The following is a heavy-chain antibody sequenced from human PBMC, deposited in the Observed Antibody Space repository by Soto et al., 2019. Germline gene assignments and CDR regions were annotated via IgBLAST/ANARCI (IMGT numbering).Heavy chain of an antibody. CDR2: IRNKANSYTT. Sequence: EVQLVESGGGLVQPGGSQRLSCAASGFTFSDHYMDWVRQAPGKGLEWVGRIRNKANSYTTDYAASVKGRFTISRDDSKDSLYQKMNSRKPEDTAIYYCARDSGKGASFAYWGHGTLATASS. CDR3: ARDSGKGASFAY. J-gene: IGHJ4*01. CDR1: GFTFSDHY. D-gene: IGHD1-26*01. V-gene: IGHV3-72*01.